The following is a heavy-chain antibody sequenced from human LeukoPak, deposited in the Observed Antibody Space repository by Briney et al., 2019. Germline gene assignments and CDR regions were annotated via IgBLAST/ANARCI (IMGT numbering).Heavy chain of an antibody. D-gene: IGHD5-12*01. V-gene: IGHV1-69*04. J-gene: IGHJ5*02. Sequence: ASVKVSCKASGGTFSSYAISWVRQAPGQGLEWMGRIIPILGIANYAQRFQGRVTITADKSTSTAYMELSSLRSEDTAVYYCARDNVDPRTAPESNWFDPWGQGTLVTVSS. CDR1: GGTFSSYA. CDR3: ARDNVDPRTAPESNWFDP. CDR2: IIPILGIA.